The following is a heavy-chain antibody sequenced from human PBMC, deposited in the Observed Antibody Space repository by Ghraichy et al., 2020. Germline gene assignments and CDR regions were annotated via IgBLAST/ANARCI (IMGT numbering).Heavy chain of an antibody. J-gene: IGHJ5*02. V-gene: IGHV4-61*01. D-gene: IGHD2-21*02. CDR2: IYYSGST. CDR3: ARDPGGDCYSCDNWFDP. CDR1: GGSVSSGSYY. Sequence: SETLSLTCTVSGGSVSSGSYYWSWIRQPPGKGLEWIGYIYYSGSTNYNPSLKSRVTISVDTSKNQFSLKLSSVTAADTAVYYCARDPGGDCYSCDNWFDPWGQGTLVTVSS.